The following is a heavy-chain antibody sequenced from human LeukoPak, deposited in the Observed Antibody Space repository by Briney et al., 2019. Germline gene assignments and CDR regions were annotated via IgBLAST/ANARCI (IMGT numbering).Heavy chain of an antibody. CDR1: GYTFTSYG. V-gene: IGHV1-18*01. CDR3: ARDSRHIVVVPAAIRFYY. D-gene: IGHD2-2*01. J-gene: IGHJ4*02. CDR2: ISAYNGNT. Sequence: VASVKVSCKASGYTFTSYGISWVRQAPGQGLEWMGWISAYNGNTNYAQKLQGRVTMTTDASTSTAYMELRSLRSDDTAVYYCARDSRHIVVVPAAIRFYYWGQGTLVTVPS.